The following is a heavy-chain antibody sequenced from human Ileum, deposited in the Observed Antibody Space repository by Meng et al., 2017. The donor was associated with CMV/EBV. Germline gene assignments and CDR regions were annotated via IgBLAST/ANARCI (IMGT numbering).Heavy chain of an antibody. V-gene: IGHV2-5*02. D-gene: IGHD3-22*01. CDR1: GFSLSTSGVC. CDR3: AHGNYKSSAYYYDY. Sequence: QTPLKESGPTLWTPTQTLTLTCTFSGFSLSTSGVCVCWIRQPPGKALEWLAVIYWDDDKSCSPSLKSRITITKDTSKKQVVLTMTNMDPVDTATYYCAHGNYKSSAYYYDYWGQGTLVTVSS. J-gene: IGHJ4*02. CDR2: IYWDDDK.